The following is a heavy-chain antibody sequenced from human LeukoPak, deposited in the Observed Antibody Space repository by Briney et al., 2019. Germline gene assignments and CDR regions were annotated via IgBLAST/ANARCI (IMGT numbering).Heavy chain of an antibody. CDR2: ISADGDST. D-gene: IGHD3-22*01. J-gene: IGHJ4*02. CDR1: GFSFDDYA. CDR3: AKDQAPYYYATTGYPDY. V-gene: IGHV3-43*02. Sequence: GGSLRLSCAAAGFSFDDYAMYWVRQAPGKGLQWVSVISADGDSTYYADSVTGRFTISRDNSKNSLYLQMNSLRSEGTAFYYCAKDQAPYYYATTGYPDYWGQGTLVTVSS.